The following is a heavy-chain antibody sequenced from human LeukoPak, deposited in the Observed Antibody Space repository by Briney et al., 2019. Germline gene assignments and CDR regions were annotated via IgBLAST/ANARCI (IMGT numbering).Heavy chain of an antibody. D-gene: IGHD5-18*01. J-gene: IGHJ4*02. CDR1: GGSISSYY. CDR2: IYYSGST. V-gene: IGHV4-59*01. CDR3: ARAEIQLWDY. Sequence: PSETLSLTCTVSGGSISSYYWSWIRQPPGKGLEWIGYIYYSGSTNYNPSLKSRVTISVDTSKNQFSLKLSSVIAADTAVYHCARAEIQLWDYWGQGTLVTVSS.